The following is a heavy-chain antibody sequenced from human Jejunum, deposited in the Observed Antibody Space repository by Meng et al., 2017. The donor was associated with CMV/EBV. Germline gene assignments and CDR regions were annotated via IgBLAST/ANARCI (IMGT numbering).Heavy chain of an antibody. Sequence: QAPVQEAGPGLVKASQTLSLTCTVSGDSFNSPDYYWSWIRQPPEKGLEWIGYIYYSGSTYYNPSLKSRVSISGDTSNKQFSLKLTSVTAADTAVYYCARSPYSGSALPFFDYWGQGSLVTVSS. CDR2: IYYSGST. D-gene: IGHD1-26*01. CDR3: ARSPYSGSALPFFDY. V-gene: IGHV4-30-4*01. CDR1: GDSFNSPDYY. J-gene: IGHJ4*02.